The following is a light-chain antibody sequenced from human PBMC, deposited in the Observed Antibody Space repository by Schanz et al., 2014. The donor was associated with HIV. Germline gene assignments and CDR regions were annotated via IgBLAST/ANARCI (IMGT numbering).Light chain of an antibody. CDR2: GAS. CDR3: HQFGRLPWT. V-gene: IGKV3-20*01. CDR1: QSLGSNF. Sequence: DIVMTQSPATLSLSPGERAALSCRASQSLGSNFLAWYQQKPGQAPRLLIYGASSRATGIPDRFSGSGSGTDFTLTIRRLEPEDFAVYYCHQFGRLPWTFGQGTKVEIK. J-gene: IGKJ1*01.